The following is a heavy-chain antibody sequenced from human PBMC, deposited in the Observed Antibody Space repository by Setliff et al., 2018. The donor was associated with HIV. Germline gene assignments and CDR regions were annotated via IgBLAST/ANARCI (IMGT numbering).Heavy chain of an antibody. CDR1: GVSISSSTYY. CDR3: ARHSGAARPNFDY. D-gene: IGHD6-6*01. Sequence: PSETLSLTCTVSGVSISSSTYYWGWIRQPPGKGLEWIGSIFYSGSTYYNPSLKSRVTISLDTSKNQFSLNLSSVTAADTTVYYCARHSGAARPNFDYWGQGTLVTVSS. V-gene: IGHV4-39*01. J-gene: IGHJ4*02. CDR2: IFYSGST.